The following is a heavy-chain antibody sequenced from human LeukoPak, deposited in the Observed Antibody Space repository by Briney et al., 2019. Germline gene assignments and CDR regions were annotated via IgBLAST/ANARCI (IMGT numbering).Heavy chain of an antibody. Sequence: PGGSLRLSCAGSGFTFDDYGMSRVRQAPGKGLEWVSGINWNGGSTGYGDSVKGRFTISRDNAKNSLYLQMNSLRAEDTALYYCARARSGYYSSFDYWGQGTLVTVSS. CDR2: INWNGGST. V-gene: IGHV3-20*04. J-gene: IGHJ4*02. CDR3: ARARSGYYSSFDY. D-gene: IGHD3-22*01. CDR1: GFTFDDYG.